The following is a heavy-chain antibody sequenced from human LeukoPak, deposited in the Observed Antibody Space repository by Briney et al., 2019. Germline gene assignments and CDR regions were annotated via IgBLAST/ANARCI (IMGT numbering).Heavy chain of an antibody. CDR2: LWHDNSR. CDR3: ARDWNSDWYYDY. Sequence: GGSLRLSCAASGFTFSNYGMHWIRQAPGKGLEWVAVLWHDNSRYYGESVKGRFTVFRDSSKNTLELQMDSLRAEDTAVYYCARDWNSDWYYDYWGPGTLVTVSS. J-gene: IGHJ4*02. V-gene: IGHV3-33*01. D-gene: IGHD2/OR15-2a*01. CDR1: GFTFSNYG.